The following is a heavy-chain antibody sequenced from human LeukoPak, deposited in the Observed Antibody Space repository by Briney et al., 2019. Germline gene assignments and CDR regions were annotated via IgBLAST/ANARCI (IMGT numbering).Heavy chain of an antibody. D-gene: IGHD3/OR15-3a*01. CDR3: SRVLLDSGAFDI. V-gene: IGHV3-73*01. CDR2: IRSKTNNYAT. J-gene: IGHJ3*02. Sequence: PGGSLRLSCAASGFTFSGSAVYWIRQASGKGLEWVGRIRSKTNNYATAYAASVKGRFTISRDDSKNTAYLQMNSLKTEDTAVYYRSRVLLDSGAFDIWGQGTMVTVSS. CDR1: GFTFSGSA.